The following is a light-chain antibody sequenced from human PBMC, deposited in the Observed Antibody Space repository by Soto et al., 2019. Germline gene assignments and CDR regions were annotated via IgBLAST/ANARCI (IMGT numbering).Light chain of an antibody. CDR1: QDIASY. J-gene: IGKJ4*01. Sequence: IQLTQSPSSLYAAIGDRVTISCRASQDIASYLAWYQQKPGKAPKLLIYLASTLQGGVPSRFSGSRSGTDFALTIRSLQPEYVATYYCQSLNSFPLTFGVGTKGEI. V-gene: IGKV1-9*01. CDR2: LAS. CDR3: QSLNSFPLT.